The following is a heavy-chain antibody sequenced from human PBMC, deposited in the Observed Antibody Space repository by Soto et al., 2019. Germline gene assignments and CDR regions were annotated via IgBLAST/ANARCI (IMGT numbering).Heavy chain of an antibody. Sequence: SQTLSLTCVISGDSVSSDSPAWNWIIQSPSRGLEWLGRTYYRIRWYYDYGVSVRSRITVNPDTSKNQFSLQLTSVTPEDTAVYYCAGTTWQYWYYMEVWGKGTTVTVSS. J-gene: IGHJ6*03. D-gene: IGHD1-7*01. CDR1: GDSVSSDSPA. V-gene: IGHV6-1*01. CDR3: AGTTWQYWYYMEV. CDR2: TYYRIRWYY.